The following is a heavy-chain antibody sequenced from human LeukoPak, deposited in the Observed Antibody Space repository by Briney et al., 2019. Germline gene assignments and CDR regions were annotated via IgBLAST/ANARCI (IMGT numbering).Heavy chain of an antibody. Sequence: PGGSLRLSCAASGFTFSSYSMNWVRQAPGKGLEWVSSISSSSSYIYYADSVKGRFTISRDNAKNSLYLQMNSLRAEDTAVYYCARAPRGYSNYGDYWGPGTLVTVSS. J-gene: IGHJ4*02. V-gene: IGHV3-21*01. D-gene: IGHD4-11*01. CDR1: GFTFSSYS. CDR3: ARAPRGYSNYGDY. CDR2: ISSSSSYI.